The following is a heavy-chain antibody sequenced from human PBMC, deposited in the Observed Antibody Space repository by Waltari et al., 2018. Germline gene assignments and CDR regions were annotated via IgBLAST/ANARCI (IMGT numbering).Heavy chain of an antibody. J-gene: IGHJ4*02. Sequence: QVQLVQSGAEVKKPGASVKVSCKASGYTFTGYYMHWVRQAPGQGLEWMGGINPNSGGTNYAQKFQGRVTMTRDTSISTAYMELSRLRSDDTAVYYCARDLKGSGSYYKPYYFDYWGQGTLVTVSS. D-gene: IGHD3-10*01. CDR1: GYTFTGYY. CDR2: INPNSGGT. CDR3: ARDLKGSGSYYKPYYFDY. V-gene: IGHV1-2*02.